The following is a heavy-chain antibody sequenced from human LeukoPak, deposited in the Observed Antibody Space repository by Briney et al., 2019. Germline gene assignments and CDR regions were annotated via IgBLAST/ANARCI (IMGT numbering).Heavy chain of an antibody. CDR1: GYTFTSYG. D-gene: IGHD3-22*01. V-gene: IGHV1-18*01. CDR3: AREGVHYYDSSGSDY. J-gene: IGHJ4*02. Sequence: ASVKVSCKASGYTFTSYGISWVRQAPGQGLEWMGWISAYNGNTNYAQKLQGRVTMTTDTSTSTAYMELRSLRSDDTAVYYCAREGVHYYDSSGSDYWGQGTLVTVSS. CDR2: ISAYNGNT.